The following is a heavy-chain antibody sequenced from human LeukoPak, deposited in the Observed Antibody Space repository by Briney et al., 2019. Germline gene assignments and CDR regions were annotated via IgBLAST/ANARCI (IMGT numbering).Heavy chain of an antibody. CDR1: GFTFSTYW. Sequence: GGSLRLSCTASGFTFSTYWMSWVRQTPAKGLEWVANIKPDGSEKYYGDSVKGRFTISRDNAKNSLYLQMNSLRADDTAMYYCAKQRPSNSGPSFEYWGQGTLVTVSS. CDR3: AKQRPSNSGPSFEY. V-gene: IGHV3-7*02. CDR2: IKPDGSEK. D-gene: IGHD4-23*01. J-gene: IGHJ4*02.